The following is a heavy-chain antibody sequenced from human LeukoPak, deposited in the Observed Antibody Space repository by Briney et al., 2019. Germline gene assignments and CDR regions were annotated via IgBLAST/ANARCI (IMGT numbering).Heavy chain of an antibody. Sequence: SETLSPTCTVAGGSTSRSSYYWGWIRQPPGKGLEWIGSIYYGGSTYYNPSLKSRVTISVDTSTNQLSLKLSSATAADTSVYFCARAVGGVLGYFDYWGQGTLVTVSS. CDR1: GGSTSRSSYY. CDR3: ARAVGGVLGYFDY. CDR2: IYYGGST. D-gene: IGHD3-10*01. V-gene: IGHV4-39*07. J-gene: IGHJ4*02.